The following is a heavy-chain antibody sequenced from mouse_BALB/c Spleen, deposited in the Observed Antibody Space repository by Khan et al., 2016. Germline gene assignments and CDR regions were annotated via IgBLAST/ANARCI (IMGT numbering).Heavy chain of an antibody. J-gene: IGHJ1*01. CDR3: ARNWEGWYCDV. D-gene: IGHD4-1*01. CDR1: GYSITSGYY. CDR2: ISYDGSN. Sequence: EVKLEESGPGLVKPSQSLSLTCSVTGYSITSGYYWNWIRQFPGNKLEWMGYISYDGSNNYHPSLKNRISITSDTSKNQIFLKLNSVTTEDTATYYCARNWEGWYCDVWGAGTTVTVSS. V-gene: IGHV3-6*02.